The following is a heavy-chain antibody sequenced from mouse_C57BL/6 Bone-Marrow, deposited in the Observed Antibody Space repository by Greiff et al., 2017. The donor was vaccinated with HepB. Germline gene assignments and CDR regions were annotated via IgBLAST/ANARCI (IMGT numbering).Heavy chain of an antibody. CDR3: TRGWLPRFAY. CDR2: ISSGGDYI. CDR1: GFTFSSYA. V-gene: IGHV5-9-1*02. Sequence: EVKLQESGEGLVKPGGSLKLSCAASGFTFSSYAMSWVRQTPEKRLEWVAYISSGGDYIYYADTVKGRFTISRDNARNTLYLQMSSLKSEDTAMYYCTRGWLPRFAYWGQGTLVTVSA. J-gene: IGHJ3*01. D-gene: IGHD2-3*01.